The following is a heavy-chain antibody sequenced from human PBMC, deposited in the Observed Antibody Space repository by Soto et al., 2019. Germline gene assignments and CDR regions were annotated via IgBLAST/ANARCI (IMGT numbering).Heavy chain of an antibody. J-gene: IGHJ6*02. D-gene: IGHD3-10*01. V-gene: IGHV3-23*01. Sequence: GGSLRLSCIASGFTFSSYAMTWVRQAPGKGLEWVSDISGSGGITYYADSVKGRFTISRDNSKNTLNLQMNSLRADDTAVYYCARARRGAPYYYTMDLWGQGTTVTVSS. CDR2: ISGSGGIT. CDR3: ARARRGAPYYYTMDL. CDR1: GFTFSSYA.